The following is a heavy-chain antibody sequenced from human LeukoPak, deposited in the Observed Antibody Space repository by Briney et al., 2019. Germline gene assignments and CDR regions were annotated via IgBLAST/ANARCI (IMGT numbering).Heavy chain of an antibody. Sequence: GRSLRLSCAASGFTFSSYGMHWVRQAPGKGLEWVAVISYDGSNKYYADSVKGRFTISRDNAKNSLYLQMNSLRAEDTAVYYCARLLWFGELLTGSAFDIWGQGTMVTVSS. V-gene: IGHV3-30*03. CDR2: ISYDGSNK. J-gene: IGHJ3*02. CDR3: ARLLWFGELLTGSAFDI. D-gene: IGHD3-10*01. CDR1: GFTFSSYG.